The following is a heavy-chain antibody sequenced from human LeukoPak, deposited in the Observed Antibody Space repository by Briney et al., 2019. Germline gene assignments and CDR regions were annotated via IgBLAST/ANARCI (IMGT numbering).Heavy chain of an antibody. CDR1: GFTFSDYY. D-gene: IGHD3-10*01. J-gene: IGHJ3*02. Sequence: GGSLRLSCAASGFTFSDYYMSWIRQAPGKGLEWVSYISSSSSYTNYADSVKGRFTTSRDNSRNIVFLQLNRLRTEDTALFYCARDNFGEAFDIWGQGALVTVSS. CDR3: ARDNFGEAFDI. V-gene: IGHV3-11*06. CDR2: ISSSSSYT.